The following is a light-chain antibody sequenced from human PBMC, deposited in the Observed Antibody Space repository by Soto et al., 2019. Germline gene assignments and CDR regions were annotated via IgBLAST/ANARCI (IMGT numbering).Light chain of an antibody. V-gene: IGKV3-11*01. J-gene: IGKJ5*01. CDR3: QQYNNWPIT. CDR2: GAS. Sequence: EIVLTQSPATLSLSPGERATLSCWASQSVSSYLAWYQQKPGQAPRLLIHGASSGATGIPDRISGSGSGTDFTLTISRLEPEDFAVYYCQQYNNWPITFGQGTRLEI. CDR1: QSVSSY.